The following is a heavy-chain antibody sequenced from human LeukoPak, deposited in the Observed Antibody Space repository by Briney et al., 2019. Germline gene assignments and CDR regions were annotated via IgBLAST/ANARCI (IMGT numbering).Heavy chain of an antibody. V-gene: IGHV4-4*07. D-gene: IGHD3-10*01. CDR1: GGSISSYY. CDR2: IYTSGST. Sequence: SETLSLTCTVSGGSISSYYWSWIRQPAGKGLEWIGRIYTSGSTNYNPSLKSRVTISVDPSKNQFSLKLSSVTAADTAVYYCARGGYGSGWDYMDVWGKGTTVTVSS. J-gene: IGHJ6*03. CDR3: ARGGYGSGWDYMDV.